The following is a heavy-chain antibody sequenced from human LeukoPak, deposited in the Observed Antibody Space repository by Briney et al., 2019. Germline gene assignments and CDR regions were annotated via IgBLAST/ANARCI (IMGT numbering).Heavy chain of an antibody. CDR1: GFTFSSYA. V-gene: IGHV3-30-3*01. J-gene: IGHJ4*02. CDR3: AKEVDIVATSDFDY. CDR2: ISYDGSNK. Sequence: PGGSLRLSCAASGFTFSSYAMHWVRQAPGKGLEWVAVISYDGSNKYYADSVKGRFTISRDNSKNTLYLQMNSLRAEDTAVYYCAKEVDIVATSDFDYWGQGTLVTVSS. D-gene: IGHD5-12*01.